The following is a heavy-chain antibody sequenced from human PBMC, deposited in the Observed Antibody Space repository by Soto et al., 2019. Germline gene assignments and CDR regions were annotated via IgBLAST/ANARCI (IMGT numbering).Heavy chain of an antibody. CDR1: EGTFSSYA. V-gene: IGHV1-69*13. D-gene: IGHD2-2*01. CDR3: ARGLVVVPAAEINFDY. CDR2: IIPVFRTA. Sequence: ASVKVSCKASEGTFSSYAISWVRQAPGRGLEWMGRIIPVFRTANYAQRFQDRVTITADDSTSTAFMELSSLKSEDTAVYYCARGLVVVPAAEINFDYWGQGTPVTV. J-gene: IGHJ4*02.